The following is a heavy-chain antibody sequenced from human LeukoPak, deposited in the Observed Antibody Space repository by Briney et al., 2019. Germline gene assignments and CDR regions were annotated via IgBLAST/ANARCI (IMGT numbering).Heavy chain of an antibody. CDR1: GYSISSGYY. V-gene: IGHV4-38-2*02. CDR3: ARVNYYDSSDSEAYEDY. J-gene: IGHJ4*02. CDR2: IYHSGST. Sequence: SETLSLTCTVSGYSISSGYYWGWIRQPPGKGLEWIGSIYHSGSTYYNPSLKSRVTISVDTSKNQFSLKLSSVTAADTAVYYCARVNYYDSSDSEAYEDYWGQGTLVAVSS. D-gene: IGHD3-22*01.